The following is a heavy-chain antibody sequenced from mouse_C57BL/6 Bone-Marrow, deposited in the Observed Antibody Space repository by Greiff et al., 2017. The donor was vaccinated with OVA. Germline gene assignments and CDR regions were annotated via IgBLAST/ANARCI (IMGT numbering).Heavy chain of an antibody. Sequence: VQLQQPGAELVMPGASVKLSCKASGYTFTSYWMHWVKQRPGQGLEWIGEIDPSDSYTNYNQKFKGKSTLTVDKSSSTAYMQLSSLTSEDAAVYYCARPYYGSSSLGYFDDWGKGTTVTVSS. CDR3: ARPYYGSSSLGYFDD. J-gene: IGHJ1*03. D-gene: IGHD1-1*01. CDR2: IDPSDSYT. CDR1: GYTFTSYW. V-gene: IGHV1-69*01.